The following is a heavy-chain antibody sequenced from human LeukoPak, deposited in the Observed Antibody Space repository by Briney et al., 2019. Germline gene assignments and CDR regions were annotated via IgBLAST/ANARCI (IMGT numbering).Heavy chain of an antibody. CDR1: EFTFSNAW. V-gene: IGHV3-15*01. J-gene: IGHJ4*02. D-gene: IGHD2-2*01. CDR2: IYSKTDGGST. Sequence: GGSLRLSCAASEFTFSNAWMNWVRQAPGKGLEWVGRIYSKTDGGSTEYAVPVKGRFTISRDDSRNTLWLQMNSLKTEDTAVYYCARGSNSDSSSDFDQWGQGTLVTVSP. CDR3: ARGSNSDSSSDFDQ.